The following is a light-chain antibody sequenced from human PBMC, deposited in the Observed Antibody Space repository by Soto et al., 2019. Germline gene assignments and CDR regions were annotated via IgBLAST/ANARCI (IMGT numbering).Light chain of an antibody. CDR2: GAS. CDR3: QQANSFPIT. J-gene: IGKJ5*01. CDR1: QRINSY. V-gene: IGKV1-39*01. Sequence: DIQMTQSPSPLSASVGDRVTSSCRTSQRINSYLNWYQQKPGEAPTLLIYGASSLQSGVPSRFSGSGSGTDFTLTISSLQPEDFATYYCQQANSFPITFGQGTRLEIK.